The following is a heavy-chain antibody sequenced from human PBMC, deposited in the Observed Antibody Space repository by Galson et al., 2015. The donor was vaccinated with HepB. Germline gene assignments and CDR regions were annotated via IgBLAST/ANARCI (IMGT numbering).Heavy chain of an antibody. Sequence: SLSLSCAASGFTFSSYAMSWVRQAPGKGLEWVSAIRGSGGSPDYADSVKGRGTISRDKSKNTLYRQRNSLRAEDTAVYYWEKEGASGYSEGYYLDYWGQGTLVTVSS. CDR2: IRGSGGSP. CDR3: EKEGASGYSEGYYLDY. CDR1: GFTFSSYA. D-gene: IGHD5-18*01. J-gene: IGHJ4*02. V-gene: IGHV3-23*01.